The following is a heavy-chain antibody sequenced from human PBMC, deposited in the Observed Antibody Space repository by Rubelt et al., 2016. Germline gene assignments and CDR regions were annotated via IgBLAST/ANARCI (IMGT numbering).Heavy chain of an antibody. Sequence: EVQLLESGGGLVQPGGSLRLSCAVSGFTVSVNYMSWVRQAPGKGLEWVSVIYSGGNTDYADSVKGRFPISRDNSKNTLYLQMNSLRAEDTAVYYCARDSSGWYYFDWWGQGALVTISS. CDR1: GFTVSVNY. D-gene: IGHD6-19*01. CDR2: IYSGGNT. V-gene: IGHV3-53*01. CDR3: ARDSSGWYYFDW. J-gene: IGHJ4*02.